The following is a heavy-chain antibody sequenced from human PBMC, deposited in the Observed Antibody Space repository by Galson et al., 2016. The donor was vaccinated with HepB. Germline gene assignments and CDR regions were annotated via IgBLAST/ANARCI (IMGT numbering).Heavy chain of an antibody. V-gene: IGHV3-53*01. Sequence: SLRLSCAASGFTVSSNFLSWVRQAPGKGLEWVSVIYSGGRTYYADSVKGRFTISRDNSSNTLNLQMNSLRAEDTAVYYCARDYYGSRRGLDYWGQGTLVTVSS. CDR3: ARDYYGSRRGLDY. D-gene: IGHD3-10*01. CDR2: IYSGGRT. CDR1: GFTVSSNF. J-gene: IGHJ4*02.